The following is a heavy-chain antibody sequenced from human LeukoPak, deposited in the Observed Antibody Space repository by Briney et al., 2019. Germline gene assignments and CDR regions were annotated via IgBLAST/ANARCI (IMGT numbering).Heavy chain of an antibody. J-gene: IGHJ4*02. Sequence: GGSLRLSCATSGFRFVDYGLSWVRQAPGRGLEWLSAINWNGGITEYADSVKGRFTISRDNAKNSLYLQMDSLRAEDTAFYYCARDRMGTSYSVSHFDSWGQGTLVTVSS. D-gene: IGHD6-13*01. CDR1: GFRFVDYG. V-gene: IGHV3-20*04. CDR3: ARDRMGTSYSVSHFDS. CDR2: INWNGGIT.